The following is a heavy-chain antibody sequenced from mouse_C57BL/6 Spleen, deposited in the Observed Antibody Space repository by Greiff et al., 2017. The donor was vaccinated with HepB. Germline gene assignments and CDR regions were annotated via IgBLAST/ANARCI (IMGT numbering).Heavy chain of an antibody. CDR3: ARSRIYYYGSSSFDY. D-gene: IGHD1-1*01. V-gene: IGHV1-64*01. CDR2: IHPNSGST. Sequence: QVQLKQPGAELVKPGASVKLSCKASGYTFTSYWMHWVKQRPGQGLEWIGMIHPNSGSTNYNEKFKSKATLTVDKSSSTAYMQLSSLTSEDSAVYYCARSRIYYYGSSSFDYWGQGTTLTVSS. CDR1: GYTFTSYW. J-gene: IGHJ2*01.